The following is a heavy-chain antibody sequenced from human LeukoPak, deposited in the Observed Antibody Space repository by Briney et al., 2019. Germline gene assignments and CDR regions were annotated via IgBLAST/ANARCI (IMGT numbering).Heavy chain of an antibody. CDR1: GGSISSYY. J-gene: IGHJ6*03. CDR2: IYTSGST. V-gene: IGHV4-4*07. CDR3: ARGDGWLRFGYYYMDV. Sequence: SETLSLTCTVSGGSISSYYWSWIRQPAGKGLEWIGRIYTSGSTNYNPSLKSRVTMSVDTSKNQFSLKLSSVTAADTAVYYCARGDGWLRFGYYYMDVWGKGTTVTVSS. D-gene: IGHD5-12*01.